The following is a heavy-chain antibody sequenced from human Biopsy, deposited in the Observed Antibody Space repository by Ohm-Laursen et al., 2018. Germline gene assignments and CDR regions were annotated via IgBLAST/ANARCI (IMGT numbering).Heavy chain of an antibody. J-gene: IGHJ6*02. CDR2: IYYSVMT. Sequence: GTLSLTCTVSGDSVTKYYWSWILQPPGKGLEWIGHIYYSVMTNYNPSLQSRVSISVDTSRNQVSLTLSSVTAADTAVYYCARDSGILNYGNFKYYHYYGMDVWGQGTKVTVSS. CDR3: ARDSGILNYGNFKYYHYYGMDV. V-gene: IGHV4-59*02. CDR1: GDSVTKYY. D-gene: IGHD4-11*01.